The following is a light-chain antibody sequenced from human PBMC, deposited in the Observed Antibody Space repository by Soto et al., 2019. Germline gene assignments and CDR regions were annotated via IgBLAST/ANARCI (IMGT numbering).Light chain of an antibody. J-gene: IGLJ1*01. CDR3: QSYDSSLSGYV. Sequence: QSVLTQPPSVSGAPGQRVTISCSGGSSNIGAGYDVHWYQQLPGTAPKLLIYGSYNRPSGVPDRFSGSRSGTSASLAITGLQAEDEADFYCQSYDSSLSGYVFGTGTKLTVL. CDR2: GSY. CDR1: SSNIGAGYD. V-gene: IGLV1-40*01.